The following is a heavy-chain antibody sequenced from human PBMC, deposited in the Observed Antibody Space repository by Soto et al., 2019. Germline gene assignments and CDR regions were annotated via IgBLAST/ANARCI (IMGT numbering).Heavy chain of an antibody. Sequence: QVQLVQSGAEVKKPWSSVKVSCRASGGSFRNYVMSGVRQAHGQGLEWMGWIIPIFETRTYAQKFQGRVTITADDSTSTVSMEMSNLRSDDTAVYFCSFHSDSNSYSRFDFWGQGTLVTVSS. D-gene: IGHD4-4*01. CDR2: IIPIFETR. J-gene: IGHJ4*02. CDR3: SFHSDSNSYSRFDF. V-gene: IGHV1-69*01. CDR1: GGSFRNYV.